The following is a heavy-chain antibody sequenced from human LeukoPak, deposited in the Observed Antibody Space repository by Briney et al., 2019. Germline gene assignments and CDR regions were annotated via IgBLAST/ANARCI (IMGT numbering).Heavy chain of an antibody. CDR1: GGSFSGYY. J-gene: IGHJ2*01. Sequence: SETLSLTCAVYGGSFSGYYWSWIRQPPGKGLEWIGEINHSGSTNYNPSLKSRVTISVDTSKNQLSLELSSVTAADTALYYCARLASGELPPYWYFDLWGRGAPVTVSS. CDR3: ARLASGELPPYWYFDL. V-gene: IGHV4-34*01. CDR2: INHSGST. D-gene: IGHD7-27*01.